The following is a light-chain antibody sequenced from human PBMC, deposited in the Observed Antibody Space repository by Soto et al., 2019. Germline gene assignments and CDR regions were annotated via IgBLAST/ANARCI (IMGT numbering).Light chain of an antibody. V-gene: IGLV2-11*01. J-gene: IGLJ2*01. CDR3: CSYAGTYAV. Sequence: QSVLTQPRSVSGSPGQSVAISCTGTRSDVGGYNYVSWYQQHPGKAPKLMIYDVSGRPSGGPDRFSGSKSGNTASLTISGLQAEDEADYYCCSYAGTYAVFGGGTKLTVL. CDR2: DVS. CDR1: RSDVGGYNY.